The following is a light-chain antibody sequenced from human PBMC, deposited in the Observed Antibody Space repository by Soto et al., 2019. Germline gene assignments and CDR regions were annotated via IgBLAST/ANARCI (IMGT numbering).Light chain of an antibody. CDR3: CSYSSSRTLL. J-gene: IGLJ2*01. CDR1: SSDVGGYDY. V-gene: IGLV2-14*01. Sequence: QSALTQPASVSGSPGQSITISCTGTSSDVGGYDYVSWYQLHPGKTPKLMIYDVTYRPAGVSNRLSGSKSGNTASLTISGLQTDDEAEDYCCSYSSSRTLLFGGGTKRTGL. CDR2: DVT.